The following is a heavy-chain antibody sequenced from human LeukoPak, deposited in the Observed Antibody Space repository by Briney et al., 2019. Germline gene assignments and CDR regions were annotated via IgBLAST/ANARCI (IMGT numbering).Heavy chain of an antibody. V-gene: IGHV3-66*01. Sequence: GGSLRLSCAASGFTVNSDFMSWVRQAPGKGLEWISVIYSAGNTYYADSLKDGFTISRDNSKNKVYFQIMSLITEDTPADYCARDVSSDHHYRGQGSLVTVSS. CDR2: IYSAGNT. J-gene: IGHJ4*02. D-gene: IGHD1-26*01. CDR1: GFTVNSDF. CDR3: ARDVSSDHHY.